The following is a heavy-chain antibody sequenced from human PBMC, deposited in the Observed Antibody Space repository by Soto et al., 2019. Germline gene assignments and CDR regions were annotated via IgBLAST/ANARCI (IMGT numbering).Heavy chain of an antibody. J-gene: IGHJ6*02. CDR2: IKGDGSEK. V-gene: IGHV3-7*01. CDR1: GFTFSTFW. Sequence: GGSLRLSCVASGFTFSTFWMSWVRQAPGKGLEWVANIKGDGSEKRYVGSVKGRLTISRDNAKNLVYLQMNSLRVEDTALYYCGRDEVRNGVGVWGQGTMVTVS. CDR3: GRDEVRNGVGV.